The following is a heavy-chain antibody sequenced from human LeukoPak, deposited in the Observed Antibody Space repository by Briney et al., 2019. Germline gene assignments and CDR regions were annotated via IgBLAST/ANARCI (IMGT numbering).Heavy chain of an antibody. CDR2: IKSKSDGGTT. Sequence: GGSLRLSCAASGFSFSRAWMSWVRQAPGKGLEWVGRIKSKSDGGTTDYAAPVKGRFSISRDDSKNTLFLQVNSLKIEDTAVYYCTTVTLRPVGLWGQGTLVTVSS. V-gene: IGHV3-15*05. D-gene: IGHD3-10*01. J-gene: IGHJ4*02. CDR3: TTVTLRPVGL. CDR1: GFSFSRAW.